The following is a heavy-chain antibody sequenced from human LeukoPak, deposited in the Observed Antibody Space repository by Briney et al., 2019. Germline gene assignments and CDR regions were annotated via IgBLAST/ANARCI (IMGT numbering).Heavy chain of an antibody. J-gene: IGHJ4*02. Sequence: GRSLRLSCAASGFTFDDYAMHWVRQGPGKGLEWVSGISWNSGSIGYADSVKGRFTISRDNAKNSLYLQMNSLRAEDTALYYCAKDRTPYYYDSGSRFDYWGQGTLVTVSS. D-gene: IGHD3-10*01. V-gene: IGHV3-9*01. CDR2: ISWNSGSI. CDR3: AKDRTPYYYDSGSRFDY. CDR1: GFTFDDYA.